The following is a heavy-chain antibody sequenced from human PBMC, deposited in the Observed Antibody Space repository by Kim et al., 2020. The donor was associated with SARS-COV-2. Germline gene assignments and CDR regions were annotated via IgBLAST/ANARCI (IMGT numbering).Heavy chain of an antibody. D-gene: IGHD3-3*01. J-gene: IGHJ4*02. V-gene: IGHV1-69*04. Sequence: SVKVSCKASGGTFSSYAISWVRQAPGQGLEWMGRIIPILGIANYAQKFQGRVTITADKSTSTAYMELSSLRSEDTAVYYCARFFDFETGHNTFDYWGQGTLVTVSS. CDR3: ARFFDFETGHNTFDY. CDR1: GGTFSSYA. CDR2: IIPILGIA.